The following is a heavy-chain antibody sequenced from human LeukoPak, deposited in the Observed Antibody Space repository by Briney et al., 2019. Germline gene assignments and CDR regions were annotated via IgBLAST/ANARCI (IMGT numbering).Heavy chain of an antibody. V-gene: IGHV4-59*08. CDR2: IYSSGST. D-gene: IGHD2-21*02. J-gene: IGHJ4*02. CDR1: GGSIRGYY. CDR3: ARAYCVGDCTVLHIYFDN. Sequence: SETLSLTCNVSGGSIRGYYWSWIRQPPGKGLEWIGYIYSSGSTNYNPSLKSRVTISVDTSKNQFSLKLRSVMAADTAVYYCARAYCVGDCTVLHIYFDNWGQGTLVTVSS.